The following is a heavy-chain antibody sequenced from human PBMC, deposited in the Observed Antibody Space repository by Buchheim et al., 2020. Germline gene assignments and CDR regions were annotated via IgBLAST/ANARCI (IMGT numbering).Heavy chain of an antibody. J-gene: IGHJ4*02. CDR2: ISYDGSNK. D-gene: IGHD5-24*01. V-gene: IGHV3-30*18. CDR1: GFTFSSYG. Sequence: QVQLVESGGGVVQPGRSLRLSCAASGFTFSSYGMHWVRQAPGKGLEWVAFISYDGSNKYYADSVKGRFTISRDNSKNTLYLQMNSLRAEDTAVYYCAKAPRDGYNLDYWGQGTL. CDR3: AKAPRDGYNLDY.